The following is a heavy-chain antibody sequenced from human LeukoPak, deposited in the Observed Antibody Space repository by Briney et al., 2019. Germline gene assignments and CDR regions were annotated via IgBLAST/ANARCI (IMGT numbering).Heavy chain of an antibody. D-gene: IGHD2-2*01. CDR3: ASSGDIVVVPATRGINYYMDV. V-gene: IGHV4-4*09. J-gene: IGHJ6*03. Sequence: SETLSLTCTVSGGSISSYYWSWLRQPPGKGLEWIGYIYTSGSTNYNPSLKSRVTISVDTSKKQFSLKLSSVTAADTAVYYCASSGDIVVVPATRGINYYMDVWGKGTTVTVSS. CDR2: IYTSGST. CDR1: GGSISSYY.